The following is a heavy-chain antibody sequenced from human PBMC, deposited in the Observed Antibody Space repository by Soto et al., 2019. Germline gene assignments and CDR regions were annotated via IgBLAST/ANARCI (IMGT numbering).Heavy chain of an antibody. J-gene: IGHJ3*02. V-gene: IGHV1-18*01. CDR3: VRDSTATDRVAFDI. Sequence: ASVKVSCKASGYTFTSYGISWVRQAPGQGLEWMGWISAYNGNTNYAQKLQGRVTMTTDTSTSTAYMALRSLRSDDTAVYYRVRDSTATDRVAFDICVQVTRVTVSS. CDR1: GYTFTSYG. CDR2: ISAYNGNT. D-gene: IGHD4-4*01.